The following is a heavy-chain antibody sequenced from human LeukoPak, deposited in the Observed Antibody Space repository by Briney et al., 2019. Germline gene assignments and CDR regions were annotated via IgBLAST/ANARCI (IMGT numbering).Heavy chain of an antibody. Sequence: GGSLRLSCAASGFSFGGYALHWVRQAPGKGLEWVASISWNSGDIVHADSVKGRFTISRDNAKNSLYLQMDSLRTEDTALYYCVKSGGYATAIRYFDLWGRGTLVIVSS. J-gene: IGHJ2*01. CDR2: ISWNSGDI. V-gene: IGHV3-9*01. CDR3: VKSGGYATAIRYFDL. D-gene: IGHD2-21*02. CDR1: GFSFGGYA.